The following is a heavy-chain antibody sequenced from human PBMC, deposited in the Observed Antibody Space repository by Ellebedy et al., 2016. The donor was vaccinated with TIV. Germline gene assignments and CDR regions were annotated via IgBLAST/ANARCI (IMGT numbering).Heavy chain of an antibody. V-gene: IGHV1-69*13. CDR2: IIATYGSP. CDR3: ARADVVPGTTGWFDP. Sequence: SVKVSXXASGGTFSSYEISWVRQAPGEGLEWMGGIIATYGSPNYAQKFRGRVTISADESTSTAYMELSSLRYEDTAVYYCARADVVPGTTGWFDPWGQGTLVTVSS. J-gene: IGHJ5*02. D-gene: IGHD1-1*01. CDR1: GGTFSSYE.